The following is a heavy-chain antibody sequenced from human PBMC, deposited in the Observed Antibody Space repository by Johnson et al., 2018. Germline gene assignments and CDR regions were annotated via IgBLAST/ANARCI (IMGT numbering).Heavy chain of an antibody. Sequence: QVQLVQSGGGVVQPGRSLRLSCAASGFTFSSYGMHWVRQAPGKGLEWVALLSYDGSNQYYADSVKGLFTISSDNSKNTLYLQMTSLRAADTAGYYRAKAAVTTGRYYYYNGMDVWGQGTTVTVSS. J-gene: IGHJ6*02. CDR2: LSYDGSNQ. D-gene: IGHD4-17*01. CDR3: AKAAVTTGRYYYYNGMDV. CDR1: GFTFSSYG. V-gene: IGHV3-30*18.